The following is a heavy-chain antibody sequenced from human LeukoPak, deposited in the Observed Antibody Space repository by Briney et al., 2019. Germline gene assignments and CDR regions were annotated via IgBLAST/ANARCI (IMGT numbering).Heavy chain of an antibody. Sequence: SETLSLTCAVYGGSFSGYYWSWIRQPPGKGLEWIGEIDHSGSTNYNPSLKSRVTISVDTSKNQFSLKLSSVTAADTAVYYCAREFGGYYPYYFDYWGQGTLVTVSS. CDR2: IDHSGST. J-gene: IGHJ4*02. CDR3: AREFGGYYPYYFDY. CDR1: GGSFSGYY. D-gene: IGHD3-22*01. V-gene: IGHV4-34*01.